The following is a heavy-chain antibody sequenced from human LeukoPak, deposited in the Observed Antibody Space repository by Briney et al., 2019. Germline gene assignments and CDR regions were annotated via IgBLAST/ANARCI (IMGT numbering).Heavy chain of an antibody. CDR3: AREWDHYYGSGSSFWFDP. D-gene: IGHD3-10*01. Sequence: PSETLSLTCTVSGYSISSGYYWGWIRQPPGKGLEWIGSIYHSGSTYYNPSLKSRVTISVDTSKNQFSLKLSSVTAADTAVYYCAREWDHYYGSGSSFWFDPWGQGTLVTVSS. V-gene: IGHV4-38-2*02. CDR2: IYHSGST. CDR1: GYSISSGYY. J-gene: IGHJ5*02.